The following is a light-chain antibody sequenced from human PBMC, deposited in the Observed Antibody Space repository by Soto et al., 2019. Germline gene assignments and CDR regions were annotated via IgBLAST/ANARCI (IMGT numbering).Light chain of an antibody. J-gene: IGKJ5*01. Sequence: EIVMTQSPATLSVSTGERATLSCRASQSVSSNLAWYQQKPGQAPRLLIYGASTRATGIPARFSGSGSGTEFTVTISSLQSEEFAVYYCQQYNNWPPNTFGQVTRLEIK. V-gene: IGKV3-15*01. CDR1: QSVSSN. CDR2: GAS. CDR3: QQYNNWPPNT.